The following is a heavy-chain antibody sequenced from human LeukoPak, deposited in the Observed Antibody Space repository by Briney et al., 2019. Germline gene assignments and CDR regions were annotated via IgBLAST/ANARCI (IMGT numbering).Heavy chain of an antibody. CDR3: ASNPPNTGDFYY. CDR2: MSPNSGDT. D-gene: IGHD1-1*01. J-gene: IGHJ4*02. Sequence: ASVKVSCKTSGYTFTNLDINWLRQAPGQGLEWMGWMSPNSGDTGYAQKFQGRVSMTRDTSISTAYMELSSLRSEDTAVYYCASNPPNTGDFYYWGLGSLVTVSS. V-gene: IGHV1-8*01. CDR1: GYTFTNLD.